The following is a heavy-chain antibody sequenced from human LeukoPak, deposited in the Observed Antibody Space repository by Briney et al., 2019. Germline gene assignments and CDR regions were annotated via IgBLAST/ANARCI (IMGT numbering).Heavy chain of an antibody. CDR2: IYPGDSDT. CDR3: ARLYGDYYDSSGYFDY. CDR1: GYSFISYW. J-gene: IGHJ4*02. D-gene: IGHD3-22*01. Sequence: GESLKISCKGSGYSFISYWLGWVRQMPGKGPEWMGIIYPGDSDTRYSPSFQGQVTISADKSISTAYLQWSSLKASDTAMYYCARLYGDYYDSSGYFDYWGQGTLVTVSS. V-gene: IGHV5-51*01.